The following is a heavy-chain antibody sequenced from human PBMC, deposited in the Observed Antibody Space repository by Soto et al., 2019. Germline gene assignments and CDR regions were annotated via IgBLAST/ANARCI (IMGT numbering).Heavy chain of an antibody. CDR2: ISSSSSTI. V-gene: IGHV3-48*02. CDR3: ARDLQSGSGSYYGYYYYGMDV. CDR1: RFTFSSYS. D-gene: IGHD1-26*01. J-gene: IGHJ6*02. Sequence: GGSLRLSCAASRFTFSSYSMNWVRQAPGKGLEWVSYISSSSSTIYYADSVKGRFTISRDNAKNSLYLQMNSLRDEDTAVYYCARDLQSGSGSYYGYYYYGMDVWGQGTTVTVSS.